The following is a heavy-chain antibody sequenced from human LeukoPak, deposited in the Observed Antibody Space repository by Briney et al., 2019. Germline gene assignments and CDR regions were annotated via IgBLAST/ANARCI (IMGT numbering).Heavy chain of an antibody. V-gene: IGHV5-51*04. CDR3: ARLSIAAAGTENLVDY. J-gene: IGHJ4*02. CDR1: GYSFTSYW. Sequence: GGSLRLSCKGSGYSFTSYWIGWVRQMPGKGLELMGIIYPGDSDTRYSPSFQGQVTISADKPISTAYLQWSSLKASDTAMYSCARLSIAAAGTENLVDYWGQGTLVTVSS. CDR2: IYPGDSDT. D-gene: IGHD6-13*01.